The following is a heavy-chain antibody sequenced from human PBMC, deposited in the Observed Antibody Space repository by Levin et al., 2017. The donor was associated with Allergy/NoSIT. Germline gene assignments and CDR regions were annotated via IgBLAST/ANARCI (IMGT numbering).Heavy chain of an antibody. J-gene: IGHJ3*02. D-gene: IGHD3-10*01. CDR3: ARGFTSGRDPFDI. CDR2: ISSSSSTI. V-gene: IGHV3-48*01. CDR1: GFTVSSNY. Sequence: GESLKISCAASGFTVSSNYMSWVRQAPGKGLEWVSYISSSSSTIYYADSVKGRFTISRDNARNSLYLQMNSLRAEDTAVYYCARGFTSGRDPFDIWGQGTMVTVSS.